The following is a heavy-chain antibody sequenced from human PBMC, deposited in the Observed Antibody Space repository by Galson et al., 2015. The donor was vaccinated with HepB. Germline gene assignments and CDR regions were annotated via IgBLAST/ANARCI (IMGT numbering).Heavy chain of an antibody. CDR1: GFTFDDYT. Sequence: SLRLSCAASGFTFDDYTMHWVRQAPGKGLEWVSLISWDGGSTYYADSVKGRFTISRDNSKNSLYLQMNSLRTEDTALYYCAKVNHPGVITGAFDIWGQGTMVTVSS. CDR2: ISWDGGST. D-gene: IGHD3-22*01. V-gene: IGHV3-43*01. CDR3: AKVNHPGVITGAFDI. J-gene: IGHJ3*02.